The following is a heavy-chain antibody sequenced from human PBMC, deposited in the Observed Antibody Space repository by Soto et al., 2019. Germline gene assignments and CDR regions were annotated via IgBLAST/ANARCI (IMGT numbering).Heavy chain of an antibody. CDR1: GGSISSSSYY. V-gene: IGHV4-39*01. CDR3: ARLGLRFLEWLLYGVFDP. J-gene: IGHJ5*02. D-gene: IGHD3-3*01. Sequence: PSETLSLTCTVPGGSISSSSYYWGWIRQPPGKGLKWIGSIYYSGSTYYNPSLKSRVTISVDTSKNQFSLKLSSVTAADTAVYYCARLGLRFLEWLLYGVFDPWGQGTLVTVSS. CDR2: IYYSGST.